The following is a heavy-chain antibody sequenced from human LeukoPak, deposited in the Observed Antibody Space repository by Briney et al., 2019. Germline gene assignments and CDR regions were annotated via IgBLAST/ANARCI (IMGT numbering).Heavy chain of an antibody. CDR1: GGSISSGGYS. CDR3: TQVGDFWSGPPHYYMDV. Sequence: PSETLSLTCAVSGGSISSGGYSWSWIRQPPGTGLEWLGYIYHSGSTYYNPSLKSRVTISVDTSKRQLSLRLTSVTAADTAVYYCTQVGDFWSGPPHYYMDVWGTGTTVTVSS. V-gene: IGHV4-30-2*02. CDR2: IYHSGST. D-gene: IGHD3-3*01. J-gene: IGHJ6*03.